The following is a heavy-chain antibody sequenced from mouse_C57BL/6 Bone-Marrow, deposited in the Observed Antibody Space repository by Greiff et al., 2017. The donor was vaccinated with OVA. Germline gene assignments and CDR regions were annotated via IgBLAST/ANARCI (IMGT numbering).Heavy chain of an antibody. J-gene: IGHJ4*01. V-gene: IGHV5-2*01. D-gene: IGHD2-2*01. CDR2: INSDGGST. Sequence: EVKLVESGGGLVQPGESLKLSCESNEYEFPSHDMSWVRKTPEKRLELVAAINSDGGSTYYPDTMERRFIISRDNTKKTLYLQMSSLRSEDTALYYCEVTTRYYYAMDYWGQGTSVTVSS. CDR1: EYEFPSHD. CDR3: EVTTRYYYAMDY.